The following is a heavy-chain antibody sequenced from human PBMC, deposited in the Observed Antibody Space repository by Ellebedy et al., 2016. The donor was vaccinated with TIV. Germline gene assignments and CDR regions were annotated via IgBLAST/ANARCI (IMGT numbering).Heavy chain of an antibody. D-gene: IGHD6-19*01. CDR2: ISVDGRAV. CDR1: GFTFSDSV. V-gene: IGHV3-30*03. CDR3: VRGWYSSGHCDVFAM. Sequence: GESLKISXVGFGFTFSDSVMHWVRQDPGKGLDWVAGISVDGRAVHYPDSVKGRFTISRDNAQNTVYLQMNGLRLEDTAVYYCVRGWYSSGHCDVFAMWGQGTIVTVSS. J-gene: IGHJ3*02.